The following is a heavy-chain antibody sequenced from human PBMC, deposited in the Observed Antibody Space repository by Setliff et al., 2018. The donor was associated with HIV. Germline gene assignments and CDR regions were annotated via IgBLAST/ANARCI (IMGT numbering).Heavy chain of an antibody. J-gene: IGHJ4*02. V-gene: IGHV3-21*01. CDR1: GFTFSNYN. D-gene: IGHD3-3*01. CDR2: ISYSRNYI. CDR3: ARDRASFGYYERLDY. Sequence: GGSLRLSCAASGFTFSNYNMNWVRQAPGKGLEWVSSISYSRNYIYYADSVKGRFTISRDTAQNSVYLQMNSLRAEDTAVYYCARDRASFGYYERLDYWGRGTLVTVSS.